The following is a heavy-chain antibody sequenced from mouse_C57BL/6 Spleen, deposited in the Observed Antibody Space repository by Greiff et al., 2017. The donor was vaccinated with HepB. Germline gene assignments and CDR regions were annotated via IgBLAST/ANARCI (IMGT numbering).Heavy chain of an antibody. CDR3: ARAVVARNYFDY. V-gene: IGHV1-18*01. J-gene: IGHJ2*01. CDR1: GYTFTDYN. Sequence: HLQQSGPELVKPGASVKIPCKAPGYTFTDYNMDWVKQSHGKSLEWIGDINPNNGGIIYNQKFKGKAKLTVDKSTSSAYMELRSLTSEDTAVYYCARAVVARNYFDYWGQGTTLTVSS. CDR2: INPNNGGI. D-gene: IGHD1-1*01.